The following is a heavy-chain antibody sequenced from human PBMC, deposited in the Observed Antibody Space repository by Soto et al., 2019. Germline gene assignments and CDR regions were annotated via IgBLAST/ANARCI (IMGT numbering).Heavy chain of an antibody. D-gene: IGHD6-19*01. J-gene: IGHJ4*02. Sequence: QVQLQQWGAGLLKPSETLSLTCAVYGASFSDYYWSWIRQPPGKGLEWIGEIDHSGITNSNPSLKSRVTMSVDTSKNQLSLKLSSLTAADTALYYCAEGPGIAVAGVDFWGQGTLVTVSS. CDR3: AEGPGIAVAGVDF. CDR2: IDHSGIT. CDR1: GASFSDYY. V-gene: IGHV4-34*02.